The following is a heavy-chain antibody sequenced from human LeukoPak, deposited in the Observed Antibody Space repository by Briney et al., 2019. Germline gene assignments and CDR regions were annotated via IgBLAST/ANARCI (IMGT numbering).Heavy chain of an antibody. CDR2: IYPGDSDT. J-gene: IGHJ4*02. V-gene: IGHV5-51*01. CDR3: ARQGYCGGDCYGSYFDY. D-gene: IGHD2-21*02. CDR1: GYSFTSYW. Sequence: GESLKISCKGSGYSFTSYWIGWVRQMPGKGLEWTGIIYPGDSDTRYSPSFQGQVTISADKSISTAYLQWSSLKASDTAMYYCARQGYCGGDCYGSYFDYWGQGTLVTVSS.